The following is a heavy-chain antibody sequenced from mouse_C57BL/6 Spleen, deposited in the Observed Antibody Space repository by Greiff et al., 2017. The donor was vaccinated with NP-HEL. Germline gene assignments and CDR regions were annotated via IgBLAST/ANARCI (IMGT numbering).Heavy chain of an antibody. J-gene: IGHJ1*03. V-gene: IGHV1-15*01. CDR1: GYTFTDYE. Sequence: QVQLQQSGAELVRPGASVTLSCKASGYTFTDYEMHWVKQTPVHGLEWIGAIDPETGGTAYNQKFKGKAILTADKSSSTAYMELRSLTSEDSAVYYCTRDSVTGYWYFDVWGTGTTVTVSS. CDR3: TRDSVTGYWYFDV. D-gene: IGHD2-1*01. CDR2: IDPETGGT.